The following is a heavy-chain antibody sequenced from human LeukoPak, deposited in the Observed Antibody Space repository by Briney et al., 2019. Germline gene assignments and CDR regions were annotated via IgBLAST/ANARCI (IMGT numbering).Heavy chain of an antibody. V-gene: IGHV3-30*03. J-gene: IGHJ3*02. CDR3: ARANALWFGESDAFDI. Sequence: PGGSLRLSCAASGFTFSSYSMNWVRQAPGKGLEWVAVISYDGSKKYYADSVKGRFTISRDNAKNSLYLQMNSLRAEDTAVYYCARANALWFGESDAFDIWGQGTMVTVSS. CDR1: GFTFSSYS. CDR2: ISYDGSKK. D-gene: IGHD3-10*01.